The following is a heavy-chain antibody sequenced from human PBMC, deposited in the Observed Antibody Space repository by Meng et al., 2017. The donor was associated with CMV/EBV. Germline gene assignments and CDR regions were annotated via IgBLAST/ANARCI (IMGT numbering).Heavy chain of an antibody. Sequence: GGFLRPSFAASDFTLSNAWMSWVRQAPGKGLEWVGRIKSKTDGGTTDYAAPVKYRFSISRDDSKNTLYLQMNSLKTEDTAVYYSTTNVLRYFDCLPPDYWGQGTLVTVSS. CDR3: TTNVLRYFDCLPPDY. CDR1: DFTLSNAW. CDR2: IKSKTDGGTT. V-gene: IGHV3-15*01. J-gene: IGHJ4*02. D-gene: IGHD3-9*01.